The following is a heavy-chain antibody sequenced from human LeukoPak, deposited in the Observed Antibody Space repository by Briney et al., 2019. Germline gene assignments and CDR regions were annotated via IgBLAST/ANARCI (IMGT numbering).Heavy chain of an antibody. Sequence: GGSLRLSCAASGFTFSSYGMHWVRQAPGKGLEWVAFIQFDATNKYHADSVQGRFTISRDNSKSTLYLQMNSLRPEDTAVYYCVISLGIQAREYFHHWGQGTLVTVSS. D-gene: IGHD6-6*01. CDR2: IQFDATNK. J-gene: IGHJ1*01. CDR1: GFTFSSYG. CDR3: VISLGIQAREYFHH. V-gene: IGHV3-30*02.